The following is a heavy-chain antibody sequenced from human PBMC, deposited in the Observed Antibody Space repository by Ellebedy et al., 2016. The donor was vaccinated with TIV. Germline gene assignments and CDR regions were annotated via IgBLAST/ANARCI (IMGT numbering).Heavy chain of an antibody. D-gene: IGHD6-13*01. CDR3: ARRGAAAGTGLSYYYGMDV. CDR2: IYPGDSDT. V-gene: IGHV5-51*01. Sequence: KVSCKGSGYSFTSYWIGWVRHMPGKGLEWMGIIYPGDSDTRYSPSFQGQVTISADKSISTAYLQWSSLKASDTAMYYCARRGAAAGTGLSYYYGMDVWGQGTTVTVSS. CDR1: GYSFTSYW. J-gene: IGHJ6*02.